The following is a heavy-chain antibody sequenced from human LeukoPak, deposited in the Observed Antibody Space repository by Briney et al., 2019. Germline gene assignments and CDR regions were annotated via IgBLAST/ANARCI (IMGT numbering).Heavy chain of an antibody. D-gene: IGHD6-13*01. V-gene: IGHV3-23*01. Sequence: QPGGSLRLSCAASGFTFSSYATSWVRQAPGKGLEWVSAISGSGGSTYYADSVKGRFTISRDNSKNTLYLQMNSLRAEDTAVYYCATGYSSSWYSYYYYYGMDVWGQGTTVTVSS. J-gene: IGHJ6*02. CDR3: ATGYSSSWYSYYYYYGMDV. CDR1: GFTFSSYA. CDR2: ISGSGGST.